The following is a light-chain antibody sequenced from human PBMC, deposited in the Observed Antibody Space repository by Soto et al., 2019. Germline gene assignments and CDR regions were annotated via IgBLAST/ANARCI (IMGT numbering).Light chain of an antibody. CDR1: QSVSSN. CDR2: GAS. Sequence: IEMTQSPATLSVSPGERATLSCRASQSVSSNLVWYQQKPGQAPRLLIYGASTRVTGIPARFSGSGSGTEFSLTISSLQSEDFAVYYCQQYDNWPPCTFGQGTKLEVK. CDR3: QQYDNWPPCT. J-gene: IGKJ2*02. V-gene: IGKV3-15*01.